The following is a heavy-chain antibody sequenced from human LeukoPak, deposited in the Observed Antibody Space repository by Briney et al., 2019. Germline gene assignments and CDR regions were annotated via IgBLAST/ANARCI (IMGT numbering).Heavy chain of an antibody. CDR2: ISGSGGST. D-gene: IGHD4-17*01. CDR3: AREDRDYGDAYFDY. V-gene: IGHV3-23*01. Sequence: GGSLRLSCAASGFTFSSYAMSWVRQAPGKGLEWVSAISGSGGSTYYADSVKGRFTISRDNAKNSLYLQMNSLRAEDTAVYYCAREDRDYGDAYFDYWGQGTLVTVSS. J-gene: IGHJ4*02. CDR1: GFTFSSYA.